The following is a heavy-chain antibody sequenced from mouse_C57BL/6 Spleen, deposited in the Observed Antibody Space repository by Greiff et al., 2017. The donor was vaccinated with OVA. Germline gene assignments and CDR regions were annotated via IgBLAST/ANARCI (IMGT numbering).Heavy chain of an antibody. CDR2: INPSSGYT. CDR3: ARDYGSRPYYFDY. V-gene: IGHV1-7*01. CDR1: GYTFTSYW. D-gene: IGHD1-1*01. Sequence: VQLVESGAELAKPGASVKLSCKASGYTFTSYWMHWVKQRPGQGLEWIGYINPSSGYTKYNQKFKDKATLTADKSSSTAYMQLSSLTYEDSAVYYCARDYGSRPYYFDYWGQGTTLTVSS. J-gene: IGHJ2*01.